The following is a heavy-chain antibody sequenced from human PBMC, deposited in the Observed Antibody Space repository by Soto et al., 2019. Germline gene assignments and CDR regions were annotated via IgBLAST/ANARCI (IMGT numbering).Heavy chain of an antibody. Sequence: TETLSLTCAVSGASISSSNWWTWVRQPPGKGLEWIGEISHSGSTNYNPSLKSRITISVDRSKRQFSLELRSVTAADTAAYYCARGRSRSWDGGGGFEIWGNGTMV. J-gene: IGHJ3*02. CDR1: GASISSSNW. D-gene: IGHD6-13*01. CDR3: ARGRSRSWDGGGGFEI. V-gene: IGHV4-4*02. CDR2: ISHSGST.